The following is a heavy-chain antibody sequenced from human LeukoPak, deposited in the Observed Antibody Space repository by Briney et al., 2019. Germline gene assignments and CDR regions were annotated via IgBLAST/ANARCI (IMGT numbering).Heavy chain of an antibody. CDR3: ARRRHNFDFYDV. V-gene: IGHV4-39*01. Sequence: SETLSLTCTVSGDSIISNFYWWDWVPLPPGKGREWIGATFYTGRTFYSPSLKSRVTISVDTSKNQFSLDLSSATAADTAVYYCARRRHNFDFYDVWGQGTRVTVSS. D-gene: IGHD3/OR15-3a*01. CDR1: GDSIISNFYW. J-gene: IGHJ3*01. CDR2: TFYTGRT.